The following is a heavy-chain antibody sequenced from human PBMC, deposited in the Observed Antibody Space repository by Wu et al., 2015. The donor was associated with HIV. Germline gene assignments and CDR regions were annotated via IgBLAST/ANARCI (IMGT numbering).Heavy chain of an antibody. D-gene: IGHD5-18*01. J-gene: IGHJ6*03. Sequence: QVQLVQSGAEVKKPGASVKVSCKASGYTFTGYYMHWVRQAPGQGLEWMGWINPNSGGTNYAQKFQGRVAMSRDTSIATASMELSGLRSDDTALYYCARAPYSRLYFYMDVWGKGTMVTVSS. CDR2: INPNSGGT. CDR1: GYTFTGYY. V-gene: IGHV1-2*02. CDR3: ARAPYSRLYFYMDV.